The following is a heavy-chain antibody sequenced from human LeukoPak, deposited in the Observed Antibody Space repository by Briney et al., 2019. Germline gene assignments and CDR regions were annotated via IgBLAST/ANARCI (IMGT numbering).Heavy chain of an antibody. V-gene: IGHV3-7*01. CDR2: IKQDGSET. CDR1: GFTFSSYW. D-gene: IGHD6-19*01. CDR3: ARDNIPRYSSGLDYFDY. J-gene: IGHJ4*02. Sequence: PGRSLRLSCAASGFTFSSYWMTWVRQAPGKGLEWVANIKQDGSETYYVDSVKGRFTISRDNAKNSLYLQMNSLRAEDTAVYYCARDNIPRYSSGLDYFDYWGQGALVTVSS.